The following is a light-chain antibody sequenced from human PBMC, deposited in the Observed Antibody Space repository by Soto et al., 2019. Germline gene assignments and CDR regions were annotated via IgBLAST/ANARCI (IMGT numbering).Light chain of an antibody. Sequence: DIVMTQSPDSLAVSLGERATINCKSSQSILYNSNNKNYAAWYQQRPGQPPKLLINWASTRESGVPDRFSGSGSGTDFTLTISSLQAEDVAVYYCQQYYTSWWSFGQGTKVDIK. CDR1: QSILYNSNNKNY. CDR3: QQYYTSWWS. V-gene: IGKV4-1*01. J-gene: IGKJ1*01. CDR2: WAS.